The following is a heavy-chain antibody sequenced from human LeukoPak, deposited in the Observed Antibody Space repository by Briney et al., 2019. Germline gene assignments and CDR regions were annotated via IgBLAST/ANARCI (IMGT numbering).Heavy chain of an antibody. J-gene: IGHJ4*02. D-gene: IGHD6-13*01. CDR3: ARGKYSSSWYWYY. CDR1: GFTFSSYS. V-gene: IGHV3-21*01. Sequence: PGGSLRLSCAASGFTFSSYSMNWVRQAPGKGLEWVSSISSSSSYIYYADSVKGRFTISRDNAKNSLYLQMNSLRAEDTAVYYCARGKYSSSWYWYYWGQGTLVTVSS. CDR2: ISSSSSYI.